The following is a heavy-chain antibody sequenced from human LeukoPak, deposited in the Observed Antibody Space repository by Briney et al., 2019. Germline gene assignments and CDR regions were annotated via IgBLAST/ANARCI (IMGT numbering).Heavy chain of an antibody. J-gene: IGHJ5*02. D-gene: IGHD3-3*01. CDR2: INPNSGGT. V-gene: IGHV1-2*02. CDR3: ARSDDFWSGYGPDWFDP. Sequence: GASVNVSCKASGYTFTGYYMHWVRQAPGQGLEWMGWINPNSGGTNYAQKFQGRVTMTRDTSISTAYMELSRLRSDDTAVYYCARSDDFWSGYGPDWFDPWGQGTLVTVSS. CDR1: GYTFTGYY.